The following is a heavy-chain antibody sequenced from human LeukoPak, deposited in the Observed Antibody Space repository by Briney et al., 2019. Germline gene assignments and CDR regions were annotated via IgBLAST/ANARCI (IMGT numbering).Heavy chain of an antibody. Sequence: GGSLRLSCAASGFTFSSYSMNWVRQAPGKGLEWVSSISSSSSYIYYADSVKGRFTISRDNAKNSLYLQMNSLRAEDTAVYYCAREDYGDFPFDYWGRGTLVTVSS. CDR2: ISSSSSYI. V-gene: IGHV3-21*01. D-gene: IGHD4-17*01. CDR3: AREDYGDFPFDY. CDR1: GFTFSSYS. J-gene: IGHJ4*02.